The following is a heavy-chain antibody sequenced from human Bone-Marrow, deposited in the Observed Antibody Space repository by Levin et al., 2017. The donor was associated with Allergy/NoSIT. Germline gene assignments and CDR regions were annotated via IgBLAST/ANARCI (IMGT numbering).Heavy chain of an antibody. D-gene: IGHD5-18*01. J-gene: IGHJ4*02. CDR2: IKSKTDGGTT. Sequence: PGGSLRLSCAASGFTFSNAWMSWVRQAPGRGLEWVGRIKSKTDGGTTDYAAPVKGRFTISRDDSKNTLYLQMNSLKTEDTAVYYCTTDPPGQLWPQSLYWGQGTLVTVSS. CDR3: TTDPPGQLWPQSLY. CDR1: GFTFSNAW. V-gene: IGHV3-15*01.